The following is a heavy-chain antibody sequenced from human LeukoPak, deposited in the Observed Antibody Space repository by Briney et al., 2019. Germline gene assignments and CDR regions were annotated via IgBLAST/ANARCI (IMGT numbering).Heavy chain of an antibody. V-gene: IGHV4-31*03. D-gene: IGHD4-17*01. CDR1: GGSISSGGYY. J-gene: IGHJ6*02. CDR2: IYYSGST. Sequence: SETLSLTCTVSGGSISSGGYYWSWIRQHPGQGLEWIGYIYYSGSTYYNPSLKSRVTIPVDTSKNQFSLKLSSVTAADTAVYYCARVPTVLRYYYYGMDVWGQGTTVTVSS. CDR3: ARVPTVLRYYYYGMDV.